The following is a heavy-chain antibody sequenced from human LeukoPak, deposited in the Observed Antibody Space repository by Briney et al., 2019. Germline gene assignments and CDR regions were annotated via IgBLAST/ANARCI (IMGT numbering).Heavy chain of an antibody. CDR2: ISSSSSYI. V-gene: IGHV3-21*06. J-gene: IGHJ3*02. D-gene: IGHD6-13*01. Sequence: PGGSLRLSCAGSGFTFSNYGMHWVRQAPGKGLEWVSSISSSSSYIYYADSVKGRFTISRDNAKNSLYLQMNSLRAEDTAVYYCARDYYSSSRHAFDIWGQGTMVTVSS. CDR3: ARDYYSSSRHAFDI. CDR1: GFTFSNYG.